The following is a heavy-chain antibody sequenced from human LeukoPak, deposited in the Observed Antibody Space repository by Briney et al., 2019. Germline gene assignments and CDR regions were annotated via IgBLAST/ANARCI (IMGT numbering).Heavy chain of an antibody. J-gene: IGHJ3*02. V-gene: IGHV4-39*07. CDR3: ARSAPALWFHRARLDAFDI. CDR1: GGSISSSSYY. D-gene: IGHD2-21*01. Sequence: TSETLSLTCTVSGGSISSSSYYWGWIRQPPGKGLERIGSIYYSGSTYYNPSLKSRVTISVDTSKNQFSLKLSSVTAADTAVYYCARSAPALWFHRARLDAFDIWGQGTMVTVSS. CDR2: IYYSGST.